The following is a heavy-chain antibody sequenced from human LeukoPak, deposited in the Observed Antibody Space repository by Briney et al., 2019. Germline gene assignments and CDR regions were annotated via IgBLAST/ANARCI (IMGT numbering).Heavy chain of an antibody. CDR3: ARTIDSSGVFDY. V-gene: IGHV3-30-3*01. CDR2: ISYDGSNK. D-gene: IGHD3-22*01. Sequence: GGSLRLSCAASGFTFSSYAMHWVRQAPGKGLEWVAVISYDGSNKYYADSVKGRFTISRDNSKNTLYLQMNSLRAEDTAVYYCARTIDSSGVFDYWGQGTLVTVSS. J-gene: IGHJ4*02. CDR1: GFTFSSYA.